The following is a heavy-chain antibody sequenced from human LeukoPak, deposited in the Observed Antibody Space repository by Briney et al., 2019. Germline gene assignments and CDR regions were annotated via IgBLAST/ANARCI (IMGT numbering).Heavy chain of an antibody. CDR1: GFAFSSYA. V-gene: IGHV3-30*03. D-gene: IGHD5-24*01. Sequence: GRSLRLSCAASGFAFSSYAMHWVRQAPGKGLGWVAAMSYDGSKKFYADSVKGRFTISRDNSKTTVYLQMNSLRAEDTAVYYCARPMATITHPTLYFDCWGQGTLVTVSS. CDR3: ARPMATITHPTLYFDC. J-gene: IGHJ4*02. CDR2: MSYDGSKK.